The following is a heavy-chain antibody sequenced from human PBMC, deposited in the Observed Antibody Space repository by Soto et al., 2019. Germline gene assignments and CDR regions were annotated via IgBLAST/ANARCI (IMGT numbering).Heavy chain of an antibody. CDR2: IGTAGDT. D-gene: IGHD3-9*01. CDR1: GFTFSSYD. J-gene: IGHJ6*02. V-gene: IGHV3-13*01. CDR3: ARDFYDILNHYYYGMDV. Sequence: GGSLRLSCAASGFTFSSYDMHWVRQATGKGLEWVSAIGTAGDTYYPGSVKGRFTISRENAKNSLYLQMNSLRAEDTAVYYCARDFYDILNHYYYGMDVWGQGTTVTVSS.